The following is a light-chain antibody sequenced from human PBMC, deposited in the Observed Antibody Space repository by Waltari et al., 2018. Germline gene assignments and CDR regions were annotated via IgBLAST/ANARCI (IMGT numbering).Light chain of an antibody. V-gene: IGKV3-20*01. CDR3: QHYVRLPAT. CDR2: GAS. J-gene: IGKJ1*01. Sequence: EIVLTQSPASLSSSPGERVTLSCRASQSVSRALAWYQQKPGQAPRLLILGASNRATGIPDRFSGSGSETDFSLTISRLEPEDFAVYYCQHYVRLPATFGRGTKVEIK. CDR1: QSVSRA.